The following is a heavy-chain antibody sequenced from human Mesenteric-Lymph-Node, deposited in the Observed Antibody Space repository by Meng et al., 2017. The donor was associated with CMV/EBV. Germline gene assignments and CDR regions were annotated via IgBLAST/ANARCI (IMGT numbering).Heavy chain of an antibody. CDR1: GFTFSNYW. V-gene: IGHV3-74*01. D-gene: IGHD3-22*01. J-gene: IGHJ3*01. Sequence: GESLKISCAASGFTFSNYWMHWVRQAPGKGLVWVSRINSDGSRTNYADSVKGRFTVSRDNAKNTLYLQMNSLRADDTAVYYCARVGHSYDSSGYYHPGAFDVWGQGTMVTVSS. CDR2: INSDGSRT. CDR3: ARVGHSYDSSGYYHPGAFDV.